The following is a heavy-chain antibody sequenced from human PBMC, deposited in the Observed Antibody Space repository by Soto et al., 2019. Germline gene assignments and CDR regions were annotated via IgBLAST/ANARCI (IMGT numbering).Heavy chain of an antibody. CDR3: ARWGYCTGGSCYRHNWFDP. D-gene: IGHD2-8*02. CDR1: GGSFSGYY. V-gene: IGHV4-34*12. CDR2: FFSTGTT. Sequence: SETLSLTCAVYGGSFSGYYWSWIRQPPGKGLEWIGSFFSTGTTYYNPSLRSRVSISIDTSKNQFSLKLSSVTAADTAVYYCARWGYCTGGSCYRHNWFDPWGHGILVTVS. J-gene: IGHJ5*02.